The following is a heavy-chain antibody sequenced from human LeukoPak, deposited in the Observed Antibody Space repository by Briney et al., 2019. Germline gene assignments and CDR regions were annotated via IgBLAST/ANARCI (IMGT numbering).Heavy chain of an antibody. CDR2: IYYRGST. V-gene: IGHV4-39*01. Sequence: KTSETLSLTCTVSGGSISSSSYYWGWIRQPPGKGLEWIGSIYYRGSTYYNPSLKSRVTISVDTSKNQFSLKLSSVTAADTAVYYCARQSGSSLTNFDYWGQGTLVTVSS. CDR1: GGSISSSSYY. CDR3: ARQSGSSLTNFDY. D-gene: IGHD5-12*01. J-gene: IGHJ4*02.